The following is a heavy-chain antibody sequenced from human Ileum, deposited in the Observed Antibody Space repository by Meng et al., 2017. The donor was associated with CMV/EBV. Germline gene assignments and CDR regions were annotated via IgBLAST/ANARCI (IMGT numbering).Heavy chain of an antibody. CDR3: VHSYGRTPIFGAVKTHFEY. CDR1: NAW. D-gene: IGHD3-3*01. CDR2: IISKSDGGTT. V-gene: IGHV3-15*01. Sequence: NAWMSWVRQTPGKGLEWIGRIISKSDGGTTEYAAPVKDRFTISRDDSKNTLYLQINSLKTDDTATYYCVHSYGRTPIFGAVKTHFEYWGQGTLVTVSS. J-gene: IGHJ4*02.